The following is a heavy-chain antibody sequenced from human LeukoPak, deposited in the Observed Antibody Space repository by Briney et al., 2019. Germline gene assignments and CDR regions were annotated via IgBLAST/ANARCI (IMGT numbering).Heavy chain of an antibody. CDR1: GFTFSSSG. D-gene: IGHD3-9*01. CDR3: AKEGVTGYYGNYMDV. CDR2: IWYDGGNT. V-gene: IGHV3-30*02. J-gene: IGHJ6*03. Sequence: GGSLRLSCAASGFTFSSSGMHWVRQAPGRGLEWVAFIWYDGGNTYYADSVKGRFTISRDNSKNTLYLQMNSLRAEDTAVYYCAKEGVTGYYGNYMDVWGKGTTVTVSS.